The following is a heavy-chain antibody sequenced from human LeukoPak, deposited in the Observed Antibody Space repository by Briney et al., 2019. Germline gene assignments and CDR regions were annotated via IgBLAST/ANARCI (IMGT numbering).Heavy chain of an antibody. Sequence: PSETLSLTCTVSGGSISSGSYYWSWIRQPAGKGLEWIGRIYTSGSTNYNPSLKSRVTMSVDTSKNQFFLKVSSVTAADTAVYFCATGAGPFDYWGQGILVTVSS. CDR3: ATGAGPFDY. CDR2: IYTSGST. J-gene: IGHJ4*02. V-gene: IGHV4-61*02. CDR1: GGSISSGSYY. D-gene: IGHD3-10*01.